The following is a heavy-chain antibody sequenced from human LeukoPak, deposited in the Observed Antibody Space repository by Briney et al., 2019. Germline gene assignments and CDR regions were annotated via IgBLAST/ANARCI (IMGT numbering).Heavy chain of an antibody. J-gene: IGHJ4*02. CDR3: ASPYSGYDTLDY. V-gene: IGHV1-69*05. D-gene: IGHD5-12*01. CDR1: GGTFSSYA. Sequence: ASVKVSCKASGGTFSSYAISWVRQAPGQGLEWMGRIIPIFGTANYAQKFQGRVTITTDESTSTAYMELSSLRSEGTAVYYCASPYSGYDTLDYWGQGTLVTVSS. CDR2: IIPIFGTA.